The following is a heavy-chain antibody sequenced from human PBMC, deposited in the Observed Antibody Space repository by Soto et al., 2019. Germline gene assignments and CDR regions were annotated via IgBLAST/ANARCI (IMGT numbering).Heavy chain of an antibody. J-gene: IGHJ6*02. V-gene: IGHV1-69*13. CDR2: IIPIFGTA. D-gene: IGHD6-6*01. Sequence: ASVKVSCKASGGTFSSYAISWVRQAPGQGLEWMGGIIPIFGTANYAQKFQGRVTITADESTSTAYMELSSLRSEDTAVYYCARGQYSSSSGPHYYYGMDVWGQGTTVTVSS. CDR3: ARGQYSSSSGPHYYYGMDV. CDR1: GGTFSSYA.